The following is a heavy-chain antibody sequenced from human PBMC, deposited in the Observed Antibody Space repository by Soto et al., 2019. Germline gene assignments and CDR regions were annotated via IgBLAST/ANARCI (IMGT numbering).Heavy chain of an antibody. CDR1: GFSFSGNW. J-gene: IGHJ4*02. V-gene: IGHV3-74*01. CDR2: ISSDGRST. D-gene: IGHD3-22*01. CDR3: TRFANYYDTSGFLY. Sequence: GSLRLSCAASGFSFSGNWMHWVRQTPGKGLEWVSRISSDGRSTTYADSVKGRFTISRDNAKNTLYLQMNSLRAEDTAIYYCTRFANYYDTSGFLYWGQGALVTVSS.